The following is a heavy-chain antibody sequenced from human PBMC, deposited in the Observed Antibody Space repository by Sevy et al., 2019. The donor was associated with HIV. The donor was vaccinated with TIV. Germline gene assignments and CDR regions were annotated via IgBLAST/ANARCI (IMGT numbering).Heavy chain of an antibody. J-gene: IGHJ4*02. CDR2: FIPIFGTA. V-gene: IGHV1-69*06. Sequence: ASVKVSCKASGGTFSSYAISWVRQAPGQGLGWMGGFIPIFGTANYARKFQGRVTITADKSTSTAYMELSSLRSEDTAVYYCARDRSGSIFDYWGQGTLVTVSS. D-gene: IGHD1-26*01. CDR3: ARDRSGSIFDY. CDR1: GGTFSSYA.